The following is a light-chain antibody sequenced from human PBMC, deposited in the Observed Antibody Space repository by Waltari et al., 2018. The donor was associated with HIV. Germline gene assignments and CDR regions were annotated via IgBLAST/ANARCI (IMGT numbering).Light chain of an antibody. J-gene: IGKJ4*01. CDR2: SAS. CDR1: QSVSTN. Sequence: SPATLSVSPGERATLPCRASQSVSTNLAWYQQKPGQAPGLLIYSASTRATGISSRFSGSGSGTVFTLTISSLQSEDFAVYYCQQYNDWPPLTFGGGTKVEMK. V-gene: IGKV3-15*01. CDR3: QQYNDWPPLT.